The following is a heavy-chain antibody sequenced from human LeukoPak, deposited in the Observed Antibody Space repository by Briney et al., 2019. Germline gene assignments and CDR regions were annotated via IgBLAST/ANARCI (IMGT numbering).Heavy chain of an antibody. CDR1: GYTLTELS. Sequence: ASVKVSCKFSGYTLTELSMHWVRQAPGKGLEWMGGFDPEDGETIYAQKFQGRVTMTEDTSTDTAYMELSSLRSEDTAVYYCATSYSGSYRYYYYGMDVWGQGTTVTVSS. J-gene: IGHJ6*02. D-gene: IGHD1-26*01. CDR3: ATSYSGSYRYYYYGMDV. CDR2: FDPEDGET. V-gene: IGHV1-24*01.